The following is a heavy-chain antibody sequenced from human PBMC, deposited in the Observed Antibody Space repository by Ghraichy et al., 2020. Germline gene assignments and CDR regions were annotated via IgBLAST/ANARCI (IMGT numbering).Heavy chain of an antibody. V-gene: IGHV3-21*01. CDR2: ISSSSSYI. CDR3: ARDPLAVAAEGDKIQDY. D-gene: IGHD6-19*01. Sequence: GGSLRLSCAASGFTFSSYSMNWVRQAPGKGLEWVSSISSSSSYIYYADSVKGRFTISRDNAKNSLYLQMNSLRAEDTAVYYCARDPLAVAAEGDKIQDYWGQGTLVTVSS. CDR1: GFTFSSYS. J-gene: IGHJ4*02.